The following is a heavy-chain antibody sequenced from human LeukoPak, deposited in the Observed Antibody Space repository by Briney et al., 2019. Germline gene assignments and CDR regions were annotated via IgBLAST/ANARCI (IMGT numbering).Heavy chain of an antibody. CDR3: ARDPGNYDFWSGSAYGMDV. CDR1: GGSISSYY. J-gene: IGHJ6*02. Sequence: SETLSLTCTVSGGSISSYYWSWIRQPPGKGLEWIGYIYYSGSTYYNPSLKSRVTISVDTSKNQFSLKLSSVTAADTAVYYCARDPGNYDFWSGSAYGMDVWGQGTTVTVSS. V-gene: IGHV4-59*12. CDR2: IYYSGST. D-gene: IGHD3-3*01.